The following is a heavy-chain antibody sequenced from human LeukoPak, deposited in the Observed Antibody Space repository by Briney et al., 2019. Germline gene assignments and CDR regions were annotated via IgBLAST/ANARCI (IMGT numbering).Heavy chain of an antibody. V-gene: IGHV3-33*08. D-gene: IGHD3-10*01. CDR3: ARDRTDGSGRIFDP. CDR1: GFTFSSYG. J-gene: IGHJ5*02. CDR2: IWYDGSNK. Sequence: GRSLRLSCAASGFTFSSYGVHWVRQAPGKGLEWVAVIWYDGSNKYYADSVKGRFTISRDNSKNTLYLQMNSLRAEDTAVYYCARDRTDGSGRIFDPWGQGTLVTVSS.